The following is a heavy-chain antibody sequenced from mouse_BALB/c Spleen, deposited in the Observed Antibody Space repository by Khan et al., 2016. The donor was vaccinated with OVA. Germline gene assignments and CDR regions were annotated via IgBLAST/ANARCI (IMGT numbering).Heavy chain of an antibody. CDR3: ARSTDRYAFVY. J-gene: IGHJ3*01. CDR1: GDSITSGY. V-gene: IGHV3-8*02. CDR2: IIYTGSI. D-gene: IGHD2-14*01. Sequence: EVQLQESGPSLVKPSQTLSLTCSVTGDSITSGYWNWIRKFPGNKFEFMGYIIYTGSIYYNPSLKSRISITRHTSKNQYYLQLNTVTTEDTATYYCARSTDRYAFVYWGQGTLVTVSA.